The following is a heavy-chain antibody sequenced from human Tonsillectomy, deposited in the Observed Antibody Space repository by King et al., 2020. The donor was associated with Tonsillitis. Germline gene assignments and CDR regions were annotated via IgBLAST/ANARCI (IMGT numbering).Heavy chain of an antibody. CDR2: IDTSGST. Sequence: QVQLQESGPGLVKPSQTLSLTCTVSGASINSGTYYWRWIRQPAGKGLEWIGRIDTSGSTKYNPSLKSRVTLSIDTPQNQFSLKLTSMTAADTAVYYCARNRLWFGEEPNWFDPWGQGTQVTVSS. CDR3: ARNRLWFGEEPNWFDP. CDR1: GASINSGTYY. J-gene: IGHJ5*02. D-gene: IGHD3-10*01. V-gene: IGHV4-61*02.